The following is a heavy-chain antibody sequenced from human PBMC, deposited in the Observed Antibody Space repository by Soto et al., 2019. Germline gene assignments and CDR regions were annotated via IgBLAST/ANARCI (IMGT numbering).Heavy chain of an antibody. D-gene: IGHD6-19*01. J-gene: IGHJ4*02. V-gene: IGHV3-48*01. CDR3: ARVFRYSSGWPSFDY. Sequence: GGSVRLSCAASGFTFSSYSMNWVRQAPGKGLEWVSYISSSSSTIYYADSVKGRFTISRDNAKNSLYLQMNSLRAEDTALYYCARVFRYSSGWPSFDYWGQGTLVTVSS. CDR1: GFTFSSYS. CDR2: ISSSSSTI.